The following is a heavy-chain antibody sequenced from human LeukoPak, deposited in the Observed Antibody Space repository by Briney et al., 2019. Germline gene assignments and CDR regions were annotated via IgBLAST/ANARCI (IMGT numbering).Heavy chain of an antibody. CDR3: AKDNSDWCVEPHPFDY. CDR2: ITGSGGTT. Sequence: GGSLRLSCAASGFTFSSYAITWVRQAPGRGLEWVSVITGSGGTTKYADFVKGRFTISRDNSKNTVFLQMNSLRDEDTAIYCCAKDNSDWCVEPHPFDYWGQGTLVTVSS. J-gene: IGHJ4*02. V-gene: IGHV3-23*01. D-gene: IGHD3-9*01. CDR1: GFTFSSYA.